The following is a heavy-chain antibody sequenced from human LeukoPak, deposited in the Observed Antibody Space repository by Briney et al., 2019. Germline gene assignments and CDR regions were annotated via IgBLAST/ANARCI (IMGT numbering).Heavy chain of an antibody. V-gene: IGHV4-34*01. D-gene: IGHD1-26*01. CDR1: GGSFSGSY. CDR3: TRGGYSGSYAFDY. CDR2: INHSGST. Sequence: SETLSLTCAVYGGSFSGSYWSWIRQPPGKGLEWIGGINHSGSTSYNPSLKSRVTISVDTSRNQFSLKLSSLTAADTAVYYCTRGGYSGSYAFDYWGQGTLITVSS. J-gene: IGHJ4*02.